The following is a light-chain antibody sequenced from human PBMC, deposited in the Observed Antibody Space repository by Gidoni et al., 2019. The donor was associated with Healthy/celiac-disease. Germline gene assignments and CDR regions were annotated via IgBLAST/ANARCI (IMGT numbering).Light chain of an antibody. CDR2: AAS. CDR3: QQSYSTPWT. CDR1: QSISSY. V-gene: IGKV1-39*01. Sequence: DLHMTPSPSSLSASVGDRVTIPCRASQSISSYINWYQQKPGKAPKLLIYAASSLQSGVPSRISGRGSGTDFTIIISSLQPEDFATYYCQQSYSTPWTFGQGTKVEIK. J-gene: IGKJ1*01.